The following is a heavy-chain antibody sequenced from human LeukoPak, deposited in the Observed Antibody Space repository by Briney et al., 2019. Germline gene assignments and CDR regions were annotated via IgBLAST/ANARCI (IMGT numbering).Heavy chain of an antibody. D-gene: IGHD2-2*01. CDR2: IYNRGST. CDR3: ARGPPRASSNTYFDY. Sequence: SETLSLTCTVSGGYISSTSYYWGWIRQPPGKGLEWIGIIYNRGSTDYNPSLKSRVTISVDTSKNQFSLKLSSVTAADTAVYYCARGPPRASSNTYFDYWGQGTLVTVSS. CDR1: GGYISSTSYY. V-gene: IGHV4-39*07. J-gene: IGHJ4*02.